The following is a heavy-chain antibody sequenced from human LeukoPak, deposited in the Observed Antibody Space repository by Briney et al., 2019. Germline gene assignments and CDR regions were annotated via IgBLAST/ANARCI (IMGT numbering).Heavy chain of an antibody. V-gene: IGHV3-30*04. J-gene: IGHJ3*02. CDR1: GFTFSSYA. D-gene: IGHD3-10*01. CDR3: SREEEEGKTDAFDI. Sequence: GGALRLSCVASGFTFSSYAMHRVRQAPGKGVEWVAVISVDGSNKYYVDSVKGRFTISRENSKNTLYLQMNSLRVEDTAVYYCSREEEEGKTDAFDIWGQGTMVTVSS. CDR2: ISVDGSNK.